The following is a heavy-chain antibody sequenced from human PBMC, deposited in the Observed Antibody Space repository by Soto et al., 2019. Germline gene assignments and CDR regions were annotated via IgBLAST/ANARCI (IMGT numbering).Heavy chain of an antibody. CDR1: GYTFTSYG. Sequence: GASVKVSCKASGYTFTSYGISWVRQAPGQGLEWMGWINPNSGGTNYAQKFQGWVTMTRDTSISTAYMELSRLRSDDTAVYYCARDRLNACSSTSCYGDQYYYYYYGMDVWGQGTTVTVSS. V-gene: IGHV1-2*04. CDR3: ARDRLNACSSTSCYGDQYYYYYYGMDV. J-gene: IGHJ6*02. D-gene: IGHD2-2*01. CDR2: INPNSGGT.